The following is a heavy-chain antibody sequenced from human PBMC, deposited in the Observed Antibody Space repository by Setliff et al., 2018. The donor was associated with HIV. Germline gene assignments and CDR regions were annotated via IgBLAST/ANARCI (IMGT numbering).Heavy chain of an antibody. J-gene: IGHJ4*02. CDR3: AREDSSWYGSLDY. V-gene: IGHV3-23*01. Sequence: QPGGSLRLSCAASGFIFSSYAMTWVRQAPGKGLEWVSTIRGSGSGDTTHYADFVKGRFTISRDNSKNTVYLQMNSLRAEDMAIYYCAREDSSWYGSLDYWGQGTPVTVSS. D-gene: IGHD6-13*01. CDR2: IRGSGSGDTT. CDR1: GFIFSSYA.